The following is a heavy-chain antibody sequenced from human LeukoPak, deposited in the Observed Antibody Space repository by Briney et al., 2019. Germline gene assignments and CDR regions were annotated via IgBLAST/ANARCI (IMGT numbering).Heavy chain of an antibody. Sequence: SETLSLTCTDSGGSISSSSYYWGWIRQPPGKGLEWIGSIYYSGSTYYNPSLKSRVTISVDTSKNQFSLKLSSVTAADTAVYYCASSQYSSSWSTYYFDYWGQGILVTVSS. CDR3: ASSQYSSSWSTYYFDY. CDR1: GGSISSSSYY. J-gene: IGHJ4*02. V-gene: IGHV4-39*01. D-gene: IGHD6-13*01. CDR2: IYYSGST.